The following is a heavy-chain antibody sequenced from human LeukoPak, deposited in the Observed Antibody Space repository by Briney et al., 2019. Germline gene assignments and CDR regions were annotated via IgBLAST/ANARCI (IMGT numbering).Heavy chain of an antibody. CDR2: IYSGCST. CDR3: ARDFGDYWFDP. J-gene: IGHJ5*02. V-gene: IGHV3-53*01. D-gene: IGHD2-21*02. CDR1: GFTVSSNY. Sequence: PGGSLRLSCAASGFTVSSNYMSWVRQAPGKGLEWVSVIYSGCSTYYADSVKGRFTISRDNSKNTLYLQMNSLRAEDTAVYYCARDFGDYWFDPWGQGTLVTVSS.